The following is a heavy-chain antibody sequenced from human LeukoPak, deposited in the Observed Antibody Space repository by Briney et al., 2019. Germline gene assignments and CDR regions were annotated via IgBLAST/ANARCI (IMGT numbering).Heavy chain of an antibody. CDR1: GGSISSYY. V-gene: IGHV4-59*08. Sequence: SETLSLTCTVSGGSISSYYWSWIRQPPGKGLEWIGYIYYSGSTDYKYSLKSRVTMSIDTSKNQFYLKLSSATAADTAVYYCARNQVLPFDVFNLWGQGTMVTVSS. CDR2: IYYSGST. J-gene: IGHJ3*01. CDR3: ARNQVLPFDVFNL. D-gene: IGHD1-14*01.